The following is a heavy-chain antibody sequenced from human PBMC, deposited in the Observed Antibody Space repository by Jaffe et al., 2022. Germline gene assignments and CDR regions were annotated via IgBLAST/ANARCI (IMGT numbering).Heavy chain of an antibody. J-gene: IGHJ4*02. CDR1: GFTFSSYE. D-gene: IGHD4-17*01. Sequence: EVQLVESGGGLVQPGGSLRLSCAASGFTFSSYEMNWVRQAPGKGLEWVSYISSSGSTIYYADSVKGRFTISRDNAKNSLYLQMNSLRAEDTAVYYCARDLSPYGDYPFDYWGQGTLVTVSS. CDR2: ISSSGSTI. CDR3: ARDLSPYGDYPFDY. V-gene: IGHV3-48*03.